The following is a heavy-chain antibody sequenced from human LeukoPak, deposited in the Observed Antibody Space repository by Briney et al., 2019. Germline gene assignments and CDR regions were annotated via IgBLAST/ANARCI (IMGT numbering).Heavy chain of an antibody. D-gene: IGHD3-22*01. V-gene: IGHV1-69*13. J-gene: IGHJ4*02. CDR1: GGTFSSYA. CDR3: ARRDYYDSSGYYGPFDY. CDR2: IIPIFGTA. Sequence: ASVKVSCKASGGTFSSYAISWVRQAPGQGLEWMGGIIPIFGTANYAQKFQGRVTITADESTSTAYMELSSLRSEDTAVYYCARRDYYDSSGYYGPFDYWGQGTLVTVSS.